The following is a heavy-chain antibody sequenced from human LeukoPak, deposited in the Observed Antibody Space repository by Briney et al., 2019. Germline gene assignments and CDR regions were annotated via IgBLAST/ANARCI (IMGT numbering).Heavy chain of an antibody. CDR2: IHPGGST. Sequence: PSGTLSLTCAVSVDSISSSKWWSWVRQAPGKGLEWIGEIHPGGSTNYNPSLKSRVTISIDKSKNQFSLKMSSVTAADTAVYYCARSRDTTNYYGMDVWGQGTTVTVS. CDR3: ARSRDTTNYYGMDV. V-gene: IGHV4-4*02. CDR1: VDSISSSKW. D-gene: IGHD1-26*01. J-gene: IGHJ6*02.